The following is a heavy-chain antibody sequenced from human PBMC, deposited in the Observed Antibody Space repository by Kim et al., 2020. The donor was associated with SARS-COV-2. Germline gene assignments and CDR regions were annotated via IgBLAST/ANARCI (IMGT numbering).Heavy chain of an antibody. CDR3: ARLFKEYSGYPFYFDY. J-gene: IGHJ4*02. V-gene: IGHV3-13*01. Sequence: SVKSRFTISRENVKSSLYLQINSLTAGDTAVYYCARLFKEYSGYPFYFDYWGQGALVTVSS. D-gene: IGHD5-12*01.